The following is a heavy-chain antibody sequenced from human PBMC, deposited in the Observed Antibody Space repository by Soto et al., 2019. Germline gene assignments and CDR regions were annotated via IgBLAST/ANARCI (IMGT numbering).Heavy chain of an antibody. D-gene: IGHD5-18*01. J-gene: IGHJ4*02. Sequence: GGSLRLSCSPSGFTFGDYAMNWFRQAPGKGLEWVGFIKSKAFGGTPEYAASVKGRFAISRDDSMSIAYLQMNSLKTDDTAVYYCTRDHYGRGFSSGAFDSWGQGTPVTVSS. V-gene: IGHV3-49*03. CDR2: IKSKAFGGTP. CDR1: GFTFGDYA. CDR3: TRDHYGRGFSSGAFDS.